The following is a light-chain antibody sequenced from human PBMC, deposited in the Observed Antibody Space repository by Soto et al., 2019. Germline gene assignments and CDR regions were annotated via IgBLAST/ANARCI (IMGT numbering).Light chain of an antibody. V-gene: IGKV3-15*01. CDR3: QQYNDWPPGSA. J-gene: IGKJ1*01. CDR1: QSVSSSY. CDR2: GAS. Sequence: EMVLTQSPDTLSVSPGERATLSCRASQSVSSSYLAWYQQKPGQVPRLLIYGASTRAAGIPPRFSGSGSGTEFTLTISSLQSEDFAVYYCQQYNDWPPGSAFGQGTKVDIK.